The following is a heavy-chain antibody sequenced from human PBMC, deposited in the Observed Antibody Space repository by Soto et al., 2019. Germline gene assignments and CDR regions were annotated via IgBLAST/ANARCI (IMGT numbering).Heavy chain of an antibody. D-gene: IGHD2-21*02. Sequence: QVRLQESGPGLVKPSETLSLTCTVSGGSISRYYWSWIRQPPGKGLEWIGYLYNTGSTIYNPSLTSRVTISVDTSKNQFSLKLNSLTAADTAVYYCARDLWGYCGTDCYPRDVWGQGTTVTVSS. J-gene: IGHJ6*02. CDR3: ARDLWGYCGTDCYPRDV. CDR2: LYNTGST. CDR1: GGSISRYY. V-gene: IGHV4-59*01.